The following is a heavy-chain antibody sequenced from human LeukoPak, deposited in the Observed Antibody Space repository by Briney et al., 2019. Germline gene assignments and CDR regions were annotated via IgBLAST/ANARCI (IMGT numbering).Heavy chain of an antibody. Sequence: PSETLSLTCAVSGGSISSYYWSWIRQPPGKGLEWIEYMYYSGSTNYNPSLKSRVTISVDTSNNQFSLRLRSVTAADTAVYYCARRGLLQNWFDSWGQGTLVTVSS. CDR3: ARRGLLQNWFDS. V-gene: IGHV4-59*01. J-gene: IGHJ5*01. CDR2: MYYSGST. CDR1: GGSISSYY. D-gene: IGHD2-15*01.